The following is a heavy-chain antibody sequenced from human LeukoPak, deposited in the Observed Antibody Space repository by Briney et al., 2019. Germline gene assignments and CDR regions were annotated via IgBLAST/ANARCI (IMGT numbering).Heavy chain of an antibody. V-gene: IGHV3-30*02. CDR1: GFIFSNYG. CDR3: AKDPKGYCYSTTCYTNWLDP. CDR2: IQYDGSNK. J-gene: IGHJ5*02. D-gene: IGHD2-2*02. Sequence: GGSLRLSCAASGFIFSNYGMHWVRQAPGKGLEWVTFIQYDGSNKYYADSVKGRFTISRDNSKNTLYLQMSSLRTEGTAVYYCAKDPKGYCYSTTCYTNWLDPWGQGTLVTVSS.